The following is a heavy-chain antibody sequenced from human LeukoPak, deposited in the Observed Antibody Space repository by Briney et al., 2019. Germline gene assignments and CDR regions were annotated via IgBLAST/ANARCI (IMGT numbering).Heavy chain of an antibody. CDR3: ARDYGAVAGPYGYYYGMDV. J-gene: IGHJ6*02. D-gene: IGHD6-19*01. V-gene: IGHV3-74*01. CDR2: INTDGSST. CDR1: GFTFSSYW. Sequence: PGGSLRLSCAASGFTFSSYWMHWVRQAPGKGLVWASRINTDGSSTSYADSVKGRFTISRDNSKNTLYLQMNSLRAEDTAVYYCARDYGAVAGPYGYYYGMDVWGQGATVTVSS.